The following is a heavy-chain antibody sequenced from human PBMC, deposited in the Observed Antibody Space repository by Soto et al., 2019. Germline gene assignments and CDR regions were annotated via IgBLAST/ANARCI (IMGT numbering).Heavy chain of an antibody. Sequence: GGSLRLSCAASGFTISRYGTHWFRQVPGKGLEWVAVMSYDGNNKYYADSVKGRFTVSRDNSRNTQYLQMNSLKVEDTAVYFCAKGFLSGGYCANGVCYHFDYWGQGTPVTVSS. V-gene: IGHV3-30*18. CDR1: GFTISRYG. CDR2: MSYDGNNK. D-gene: IGHD2-8*01. J-gene: IGHJ4*02. CDR3: AKGFLSGGYCANGVCYHFDY.